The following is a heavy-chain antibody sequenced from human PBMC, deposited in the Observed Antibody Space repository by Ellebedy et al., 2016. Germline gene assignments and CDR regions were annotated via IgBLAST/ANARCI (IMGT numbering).Heavy chain of an antibody. CDR2: VHYSGST. J-gene: IGHJ3*01. CDR1: GGSISSYY. V-gene: IGHV4-59*13. CDR3: ASLGLDH. Sequence: GSLRLXCTVSGGSISSYYWSWIRQPPGKGLEWIGYVHYSGSTYYNPSLQSRVTISVDTSKSQFSLNLSSVTAADTAVYYCASLGLDHWGQGTMVTVSS. D-gene: IGHD2-2*03.